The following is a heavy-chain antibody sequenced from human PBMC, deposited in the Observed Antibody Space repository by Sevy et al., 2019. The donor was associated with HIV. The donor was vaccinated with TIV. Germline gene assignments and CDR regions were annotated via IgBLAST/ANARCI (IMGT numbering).Heavy chain of an antibody. D-gene: IGHD5-12*01. J-gene: IGHJ4*02. V-gene: IGHV4-59*01. Sequence: SETLSLTCTVSGGSISSYYWSWIRQPPGKGLEWIGYIYYSGSTNYNPSLKSRVTISVDTSKNQFSLKLSSVTTADTAVYYCARGRRDGYNTFDYWGQGTLVTVSS. CDR3: ARGRRDGYNTFDY. CDR1: GGSISSYY. CDR2: IYYSGST.